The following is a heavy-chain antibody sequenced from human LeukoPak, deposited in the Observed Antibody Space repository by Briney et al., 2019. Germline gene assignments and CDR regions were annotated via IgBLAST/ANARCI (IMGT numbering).Heavy chain of an antibody. CDR3: ARVSAAHYYFDS. CDR1: GFTFSSYW. J-gene: IGHJ4*02. CDR2: IKLDGSEK. V-gene: IGHV3-7*01. Sequence: GGSLRLSCAASGFTFSSYWMSWVRQAPGKGLEWVASIKLDGSEKYYVDSVKGRFTISRDSAKNSLYLQMNSLRAEDTAVYYCARVSAAHYYFDSWGQGTLVTVSS. D-gene: IGHD2-2*01.